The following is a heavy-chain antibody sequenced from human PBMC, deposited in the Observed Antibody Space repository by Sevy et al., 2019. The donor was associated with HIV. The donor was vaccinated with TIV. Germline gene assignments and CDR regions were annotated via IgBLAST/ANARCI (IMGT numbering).Heavy chain of an antibody. CDR3: ARDGGSSSWFAY. J-gene: IGHJ4*02. Sequence: GGSLRLSCAASGFTFSSYGMHWVRQAPGKGLEWVAVIWYDGSNKYYADSVKGRFTISIDNSKNTLYLQMNSLRAEDTAVYYCARDGGSSSWFAYWGQGTLVTVSS. CDR1: GFTFSSYG. V-gene: IGHV3-33*01. CDR2: IWYDGSNK. D-gene: IGHD6-13*01.